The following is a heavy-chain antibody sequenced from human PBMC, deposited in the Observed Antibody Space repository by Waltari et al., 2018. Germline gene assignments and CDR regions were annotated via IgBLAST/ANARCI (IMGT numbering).Heavy chain of an antibody. J-gene: IGHJ6*02. D-gene: IGHD2-21*02. CDR2: NCQSGST. V-gene: IGHV4-38-2*01. CDR1: GYSISSGYY. Sequence: QVQLQESGPGVVNPSEPLSLTCAVSGYSISSGYYWGWTRQSPGQGREGIGKNCQSGSTYHTPALRSPVTIAVDTSKIPWSLGRSSVTAADTAEYDCATLPCYYYGMDVWGQGTTVTVSS. CDR3: ATLPCYYYGMDV.